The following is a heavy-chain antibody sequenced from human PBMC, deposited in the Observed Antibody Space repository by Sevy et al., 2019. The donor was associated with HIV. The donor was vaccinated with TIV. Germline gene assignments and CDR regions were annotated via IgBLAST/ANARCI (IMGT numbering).Heavy chain of an antibody. Sequence: GGSLRLSCAPSGFTFNIYWMSWVRQAPGKGLEWVANINQDGGVQYYVDSVKGRFTISRDNAKNSVYLQMNSLRVEDTSIYYCARIGYSSSANDYWGQGTLVTVSS. J-gene: IGHJ4*02. D-gene: IGHD6-13*01. V-gene: IGHV3-7*01. CDR3: ARIGYSSSANDY. CDR2: INQDGGVQ. CDR1: GFTFNIYW.